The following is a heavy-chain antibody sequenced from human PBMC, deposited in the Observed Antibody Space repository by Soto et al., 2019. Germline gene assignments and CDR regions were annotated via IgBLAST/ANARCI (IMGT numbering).Heavy chain of an antibody. CDR2: ISYDGSNK. D-gene: IGHD3-10*01. V-gene: IGHV3-30*18. Sequence: QVQLVESGGGVVQPGRSLRLSCAASGFTFSSYGMHWVRQAPGKGLEWVAVISYDGSNKYYADSVKGRFTISRDNSKNTLYLQMNSLRAEDTAVYYCAKDLRLLWFGDRGPKWGNFDYWGQGTLVTVSS. J-gene: IGHJ4*02. CDR3: AKDLRLLWFGDRGPKWGNFDY. CDR1: GFTFSSYG.